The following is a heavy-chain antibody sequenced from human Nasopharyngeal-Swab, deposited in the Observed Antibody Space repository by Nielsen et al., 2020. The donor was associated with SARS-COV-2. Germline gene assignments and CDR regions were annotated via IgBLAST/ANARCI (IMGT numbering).Heavy chain of an antibody. J-gene: IGHJ6*03. CDR2: IKQDGSEK. Sequence: GESLKISCAASGFTFSSYWMTWARQAPGKGLEWVANIKQDGSEKYSVDSVKGRFTISRDNARNSLYLQMNNLRAEDTAVYYCARGPPIVVLTAILPDYYYLDVWGKGTTVTVSS. V-gene: IGHV3-7*03. CDR1: GFTFSSYW. CDR3: ARGPPIVVLTAILPDYYYLDV. D-gene: IGHD2-21*02.